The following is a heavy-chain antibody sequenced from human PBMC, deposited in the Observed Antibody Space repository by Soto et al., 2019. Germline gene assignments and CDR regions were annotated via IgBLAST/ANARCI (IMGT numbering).Heavy chain of an antibody. J-gene: IGHJ4*02. D-gene: IGHD5-18*01. CDR3: AREGVYSYGFDY. V-gene: IGHV1-8*01. CDR2: MNPNSGNT. Sequence: QVQLVQSGAEVKKPGASVKVSCKASGYTFTSYDINWVRQATGQGIEWMGWMNPNSGNTGYAQKFQGRVTMNRNTNISTAYMELSRLRSEDTAVYYCAREGVYSYGFDYGGQGTLVTVSS. CDR1: GYTFTSYD.